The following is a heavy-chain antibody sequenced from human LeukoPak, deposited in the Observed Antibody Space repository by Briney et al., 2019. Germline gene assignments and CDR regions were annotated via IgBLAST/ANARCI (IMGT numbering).Heavy chain of an antibody. CDR2: IYSGGST. D-gene: IGHD6-13*01. V-gene: IGHV3-53*01. CDR3: ARERIAAAGNNWFDP. Sequence: GGSLRLSCAASGFTVSNNYMSWVRQAPGKGLEWVSVIYSGGSTYYADSVKGRFTISRDNSKNTLYLQMNSLRAEDTAVYFCARERIAAAGNNWFDPWGQGTLVTVAS. J-gene: IGHJ5*02. CDR1: GFTVSNNY.